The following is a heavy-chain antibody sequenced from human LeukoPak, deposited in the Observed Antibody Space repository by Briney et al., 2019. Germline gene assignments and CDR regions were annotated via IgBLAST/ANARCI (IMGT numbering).Heavy chain of an antibody. V-gene: IGHV4-4*07. D-gene: IGHD3-9*01. CDR2: IYTSGST. CDR3: AREGYDILTGYYLPLYYFDY. Sequence: SETLSLTCTVSGGSISSYYWSWIRQPAGKGLEWIGRIYTSGSTNYKPSLKSRVTMSVDTSKNQFSLKLSSVTAADTAVYYCAREGYDILTGYYLPLYYFDYWGQGTLVTVSS. CDR1: GGSISSYY. J-gene: IGHJ4*02.